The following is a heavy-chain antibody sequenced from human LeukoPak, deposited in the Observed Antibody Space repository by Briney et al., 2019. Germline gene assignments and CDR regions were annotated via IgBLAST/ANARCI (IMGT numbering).Heavy chain of an antibody. Sequence: GGSLRLSCADSGFTFSTSTMNWVREAPGKGLEWISSISSSGSTTHYVDSVKGRFTISRDNAKNSLYLQMISLRVEDTAVYYCVRGDSRDYWGQGTLVTVSP. CDR3: VRGDSRDY. CDR1: GFTFSTST. V-gene: IGHV3-48*04. CDR2: ISSSGSTT. D-gene: IGHD3-22*01. J-gene: IGHJ4*02.